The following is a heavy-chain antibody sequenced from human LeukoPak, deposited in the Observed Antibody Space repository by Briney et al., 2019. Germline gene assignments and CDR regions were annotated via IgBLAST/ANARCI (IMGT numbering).Heavy chain of an antibody. CDR3: AKDLGASYYDSSGPPDY. Sequence: GGSLRLSCAASGFTFSSYAMHWVRQAPGKGLEWVAVISYDGSNKYYADSVKGRFTISRDNSKNTLYLQMNSLRAEDTAVYYCAKDLGASYYDSSGPPDYWGQGTLVTVSS. J-gene: IGHJ4*02. CDR1: GFTFSSYA. CDR2: ISYDGSNK. V-gene: IGHV3-30*04. D-gene: IGHD3-22*01.